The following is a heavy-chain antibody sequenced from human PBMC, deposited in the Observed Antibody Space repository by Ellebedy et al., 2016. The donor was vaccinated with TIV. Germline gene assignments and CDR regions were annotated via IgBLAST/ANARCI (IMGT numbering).Heavy chain of an antibody. D-gene: IGHD4-17*01. V-gene: IGHV3-7*01. CDR3: ARRGSYGDYAVQINSWFDR. CDR1: GFSFRSYW. CDR2: IYHGGGQE. Sequence: GESLKISCEASGFSFRSYWMGWVSQAPGKGLEWVANIYHGGGQEYDVDSVKGRFTISRDNAKNSLNLQMDSLRAEDTGVYYCARRGSYGDYAVQINSWFDRWGQGTLVTVSS. J-gene: IGHJ5*02.